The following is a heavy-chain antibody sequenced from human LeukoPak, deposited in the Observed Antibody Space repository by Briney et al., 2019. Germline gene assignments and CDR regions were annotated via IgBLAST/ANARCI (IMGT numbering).Heavy chain of an antibody. J-gene: IGHJ4*02. CDR2: ISAYNGNT. CDR1: GYTFTSYG. D-gene: IGHD3-10*01. V-gene: IGHV1-18*01. Sequence: ASVKVCFKASGYTFTSYGISWVREAPGQGLELMGWISAYNGNTNYAQKLPGRVTMTTDTSTSTAYMELMSLRSDDTAVYYCAVTRSESYYSYFDYWVQGTLVTVSS. CDR3: AVTRSESYYSYFDY.